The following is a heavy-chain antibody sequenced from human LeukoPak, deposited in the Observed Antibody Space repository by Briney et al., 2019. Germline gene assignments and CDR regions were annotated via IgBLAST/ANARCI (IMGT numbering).Heavy chain of an antibody. Sequence: ASVKVSCKASGYTYTSYGISWVRQAPGQGLEWTGWISAYNGNTNYAQKLQGRVTMTTDTSTSTAYMELRSLRSDDTAVYYCARVDYCSSTSCYAGYYNGIDVWGQGTTVTVSS. CDR3: ARVDYCSSTSCYAGYYNGIDV. CDR1: GYTYTSYG. J-gene: IGHJ6*02. CDR2: ISAYNGNT. D-gene: IGHD2-2*01. V-gene: IGHV1-18*01.